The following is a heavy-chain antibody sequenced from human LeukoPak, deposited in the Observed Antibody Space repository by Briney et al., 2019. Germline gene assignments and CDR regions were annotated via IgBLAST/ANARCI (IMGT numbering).Heavy chain of an antibody. Sequence: GGSLRLSCAASGFTFSSYAVSWVRQAPGKGLEWVSSISGSGGSTYSADSVKGRFTISRDNSKNTLYLQMNSLRAEDTALYYCAKDRSCANDICHGDFDYWGQGTLVTVSS. V-gene: IGHV3-23*01. CDR3: AKDRSCANDICHGDFDY. J-gene: IGHJ4*02. CDR1: GFTFSSYA. D-gene: IGHD2-8*01. CDR2: ISGSGGST.